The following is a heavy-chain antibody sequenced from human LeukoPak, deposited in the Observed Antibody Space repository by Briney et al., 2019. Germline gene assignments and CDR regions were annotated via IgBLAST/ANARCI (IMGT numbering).Heavy chain of an antibody. Sequence: PGGSLRLSCAASGFTFSTYVMHWVRQAPGKGLEWVAVISYDGSDKYYADSVKGRFTISRDNSKNTLYLQMNSLRAEDTAAYYCARAEGQYCSSTSCFARQGYWGQGALVTVSS. CDR1: GFTFSTYV. CDR2: ISYDGSDK. D-gene: IGHD2-2*01. J-gene: IGHJ4*02. V-gene: IGHV3-30*04. CDR3: ARAEGQYCSSTSCFARQGY.